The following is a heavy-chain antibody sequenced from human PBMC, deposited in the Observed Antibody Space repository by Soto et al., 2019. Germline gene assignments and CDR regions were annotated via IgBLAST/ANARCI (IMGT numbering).Heavy chain of an antibody. J-gene: IGHJ4*02. CDR3: AKDKGIALNLFDY. D-gene: IGHD6-13*01. CDR2: ISWNSGRI. CDR1: GFTFDDYA. Sequence: EVQLVESGGGLVQPGRSLRLSCAASGFTFDDYAMHWVRQAPGKGLEWVSGISWNSGRIGYADSVKGRFTISRDNAKNSLSLQMNSLRAEDTALYYCAKDKGIALNLFDYWGQGTVVTVSS. V-gene: IGHV3-9*01.